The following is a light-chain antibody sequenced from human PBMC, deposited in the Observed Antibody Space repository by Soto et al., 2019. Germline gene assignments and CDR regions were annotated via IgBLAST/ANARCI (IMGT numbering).Light chain of an antibody. J-gene: IGKJ3*01. CDR1: EDI. CDR2: DAS. V-gene: IGKV1-33*01. CDR3: QQSYSPPFT. Sequence: DIQMTQSPSSLSASVRDRVIIICQASEDIKPGKAPKLLIFDASNLKTGVSSTFSGSGSAADFTFTISSLQVEDFATYYCQQSYSPPFTFGPGTKVDLK.